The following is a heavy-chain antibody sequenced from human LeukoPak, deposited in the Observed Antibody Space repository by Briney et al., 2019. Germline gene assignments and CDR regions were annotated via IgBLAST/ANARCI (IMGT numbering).Heavy chain of an antibody. CDR1: GFTFSSYA. J-gene: IGHJ4*02. CDR3: ARDSGGITEDFDY. CDR2: ISSSSSAI. V-gene: IGHV3-48*04. D-gene: IGHD3-16*01. Sequence: GGSLRLSCAASGFTFSSYAMSWVRQAPGKGLEWVSYISSSSSAIYYADSVKGRFTVSRDNAKNSLYLQMNSLRADDTAVYYCARDSGGITEDFDYWGQGALVTVSS.